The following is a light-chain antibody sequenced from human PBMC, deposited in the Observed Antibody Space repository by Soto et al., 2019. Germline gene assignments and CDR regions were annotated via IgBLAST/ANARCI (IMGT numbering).Light chain of an antibody. CDR1: QSVLYSSNNKNY. V-gene: IGKV4-1*01. Sequence: DLLMTPSPDSLSVSLGARATINCKSSQSVLYSSNNKNYLAWYQQKPGQPPKLLIYWASTRESGVPDRFSGSGSGTDFTLTISSLQAEDVAVYYCQQYYSTPITFGQGTRLEIK. CDR3: QQYYSTPIT. CDR2: WAS. J-gene: IGKJ5*01.